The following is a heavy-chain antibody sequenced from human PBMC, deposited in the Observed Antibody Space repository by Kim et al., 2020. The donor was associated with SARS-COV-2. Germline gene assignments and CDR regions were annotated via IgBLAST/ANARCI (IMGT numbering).Heavy chain of an antibody. J-gene: IGHJ3*02. CDR3: AREGVSDAFDI. V-gene: IGHV3-48*03. Sequence: GGSLRLSCAASGFTFSSYEMNWVRQAPGKGLEWVSYISSSGSTMYYADSVKGRFTISRDNAKNSLYLKMNSLRAEDTAVYYCAREGVSDAFDIWGQGTMVTVSS. CDR2: ISSSGSTM. CDR1: GFTFSSYE. D-gene: IGHD3-10*01.